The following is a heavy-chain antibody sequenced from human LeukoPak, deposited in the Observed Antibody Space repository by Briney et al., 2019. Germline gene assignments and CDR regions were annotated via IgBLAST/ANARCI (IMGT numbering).Heavy chain of an antibody. J-gene: IGHJ5*02. V-gene: IGHV4-4*07. Sequence: SETLSLTCTVPGGSISSYYWSWIRQPAGKGLEWIGRIYTSGSTNYNPSLKSRVTMSVDTSKNQFSLELSSVTAADTAVYYCARERVSGSPPSDWFDPWGQGTLVTVSS. CDR1: GGSISSYY. CDR3: ARERVSGSPPSDWFDP. D-gene: IGHD1-26*01. CDR2: IYTSGST.